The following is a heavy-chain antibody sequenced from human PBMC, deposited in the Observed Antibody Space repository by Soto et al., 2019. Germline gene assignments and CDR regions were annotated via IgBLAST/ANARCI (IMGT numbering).Heavy chain of an antibody. CDR3: ARGPSRVVVVVAATLGYYGMDV. CDR2: ISSSGSTI. D-gene: IGHD2-15*01. Sequence: GGSLRLSCAASGFTFSSYEMNWVRQAPGKGLEWVSYISSSGSTIYYADSVKGRFTISRDNAKNSLYLQMNSLRAEDTAVYYCARGPSRVVVVVAATLGYYGMDVWGQGTTVTVYS. J-gene: IGHJ6*02. V-gene: IGHV3-48*03. CDR1: GFTFSSYE.